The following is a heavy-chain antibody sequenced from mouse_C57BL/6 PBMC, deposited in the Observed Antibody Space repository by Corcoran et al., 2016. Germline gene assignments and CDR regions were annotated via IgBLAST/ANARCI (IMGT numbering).Heavy chain of an antibody. CDR2: INPYNGGT. V-gene: IGHV1-19*01. J-gene: IGHJ1*03. CDR3: ATYYSGSSKYSAV. Sequence: EVQLQQSGPVLVKPGASVKMSCKASGYTLTDYYMNWVNQSHGKSLEWSGVINPYNGGTSYNPKFKGTATLTVDKSSSTAYMELNSLTSEYSAVHYPATYYSGSSKYSAVWVTVTTVTVSS. CDR1: GYTLTDYY. D-gene: IGHD1-1*01.